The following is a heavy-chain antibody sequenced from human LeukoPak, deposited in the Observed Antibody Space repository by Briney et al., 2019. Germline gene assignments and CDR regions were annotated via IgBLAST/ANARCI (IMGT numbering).Heavy chain of an antibody. D-gene: IGHD2-2*01. Sequence: ASVKVSCKAAGYNFPAYFIHWVRQAPGQGLEWMGRINPNGGDTNYAQKFQGRVTMAGDTSISTAYMELSGLISDDTAVYYCARVGFTTSWSNFDYWGQGTLVTVSS. CDR3: ARVGFTTSWSNFDY. V-gene: IGHV1-2*06. CDR1: GYNFPAYF. J-gene: IGHJ4*02. CDR2: INPNGGDT.